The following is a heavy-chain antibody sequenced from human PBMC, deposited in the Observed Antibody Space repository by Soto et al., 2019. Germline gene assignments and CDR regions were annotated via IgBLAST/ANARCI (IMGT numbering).Heavy chain of an antibody. Sequence: SETLSLTCTVSGGSISSGGYYWSWIRQHPGKGLEWIGYIYYSGSTYYNPSLKSRVTISVDTSKNQFSLKLSSVTAADTAVYYCARDQNGALVYGMDVWGQGTTVTVS. CDR2: IYYSGST. CDR1: GGSISSGGYY. D-gene: IGHD3-10*01. J-gene: IGHJ6*02. CDR3: ARDQNGALVYGMDV. V-gene: IGHV4-31*03.